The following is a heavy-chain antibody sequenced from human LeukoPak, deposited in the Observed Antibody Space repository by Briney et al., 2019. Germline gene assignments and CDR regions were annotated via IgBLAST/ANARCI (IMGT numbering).Heavy chain of an antibody. CDR1: GGSISNYY. Sequence: PSETLSLTCTVSGGSISNYYWSWIRQPPGKGLEWIGYIYYSGSTNYNPSLKSRVTISVDTSKNQFSLKPSSVTAADTAVYYCARGARIAGGIRSVDYWGQGTLVTVSS. J-gene: IGHJ4*02. CDR3: ARGARIAGGIRSVDY. D-gene: IGHD3-16*01. CDR2: IYYSGST. V-gene: IGHV4-59*01.